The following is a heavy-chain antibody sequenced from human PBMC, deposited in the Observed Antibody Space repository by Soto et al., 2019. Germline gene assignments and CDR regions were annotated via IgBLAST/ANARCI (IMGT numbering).Heavy chain of an antibody. V-gene: IGHV4-59*01. CDR3: ARELYDSVGYTWFDS. D-gene: IGHD3-22*01. CDR1: GDTSTSYY. CDR2: IHNSGTS. Sequence: SETLSLTCTVSGDTSTSYYWGWIRQAPGKGLEWIGHIHNSGTSTHNPSLNGRVTISIDMSKKQFSLKLTSLTSADTAVYYCARELYDSVGYTWFDSWSQGTLVTVSS. J-gene: IGHJ5*01.